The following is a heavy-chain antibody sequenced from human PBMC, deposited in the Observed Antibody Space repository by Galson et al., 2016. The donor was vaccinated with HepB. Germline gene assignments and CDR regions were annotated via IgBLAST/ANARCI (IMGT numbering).Heavy chain of an antibody. Sequence: SVKVSCKVSGYTVADLSMHWVRQAPGKGLEWMGGFDPEEGETIYAQRFQGRVAMTEDTSTDTAFMELKRLRSDDTAVYYCTLGHWELLNSQGWFDPWGQGTLITVSS. V-gene: IGHV1-24*01. J-gene: IGHJ5*02. D-gene: IGHD3-10*01. CDR3: TLGHWELLNSQGWFDP. CDR1: GYTVADLS. CDR2: FDPEEGET.